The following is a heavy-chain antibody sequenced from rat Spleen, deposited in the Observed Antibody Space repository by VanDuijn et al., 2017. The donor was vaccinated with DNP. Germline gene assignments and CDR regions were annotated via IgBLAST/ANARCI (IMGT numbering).Heavy chain of an antibody. J-gene: IGHJ4*01. D-gene: IGHD1-12*01. Sequence: EVQLVESGGGLVQPGRSMKLSCAASGFTFSNYDMAWIRQAPGKGLEWVATISYNGGTPYYRDSVKGRFTISRDNAQSTIYLQMDSLRSEDTATYYCARHRTIMPYYYVMDAWGQGASVTVSS. CDR1: GFTFSNYD. CDR3: ARHRTIMPYYYVMDA. CDR2: ISYNGGTP. V-gene: IGHV5-7*01.